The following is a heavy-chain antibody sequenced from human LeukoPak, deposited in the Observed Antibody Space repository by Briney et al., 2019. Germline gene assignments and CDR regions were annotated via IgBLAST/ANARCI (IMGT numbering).Heavy chain of an antibody. Sequence: GRSLRLSCAASGFTFSSNGMHWDRQAPGKGLERDSGISGSGGSTYYADSVKGRFTISRDNSKNTLYLQMNSLTADDTAVYYCAKAGSVTAIARVRNGGFAHWGQGTLVTVSS. CDR3: AKAGSVTAIARVRNGGFAH. D-gene: IGHD2-21*02. CDR1: GFTFSSNG. V-gene: IGHV3-23*01. J-gene: IGHJ4*02. CDR2: ISGSGGST.